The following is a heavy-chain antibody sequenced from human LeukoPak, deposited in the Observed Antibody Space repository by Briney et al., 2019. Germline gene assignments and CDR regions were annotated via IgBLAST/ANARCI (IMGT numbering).Heavy chain of an antibody. CDR3: ARLDRNYYYLDV. Sequence: GASVKVSCKTSGYTFTVHYMNWVRQAPGQGLEWMGRINPTTGVANYAQKFQGGITVTRDTSINTAYMELSSLRSDDTAVYYCARLDRNYYYLDVWGQGTTVTVSS. J-gene: IGHJ6*03. V-gene: IGHV1-2*06. CDR2: INPTTGVA. D-gene: IGHD1-1*01. CDR1: GYTFTVHY.